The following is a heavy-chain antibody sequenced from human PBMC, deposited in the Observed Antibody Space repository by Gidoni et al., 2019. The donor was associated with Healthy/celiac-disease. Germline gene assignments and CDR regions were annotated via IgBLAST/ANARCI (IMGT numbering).Heavy chain of an antibody. V-gene: IGHV3-23*01. CDR3: AKGQWLTPYFQH. Sequence: EVQLLESGGGLVQPGGPLRLSCAASGFTFSSYAMSWVRQAPGKGLEWVSAISGSGGSTYYADSVKGRFTISRDNSKNTLYLQMNSLRAEDTAVYYCAKGQWLTPYFQHWGQGTLVTVSS. CDR2: ISGSGGST. D-gene: IGHD6-19*01. J-gene: IGHJ1*01. CDR1: GFTFSSYA.